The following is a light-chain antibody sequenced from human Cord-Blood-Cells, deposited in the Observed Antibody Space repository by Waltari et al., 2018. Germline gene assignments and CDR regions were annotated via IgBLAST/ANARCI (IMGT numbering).Light chain of an antibody. CDR3: SSYTSSSTWV. CDR2: DVS. CDR1: SSDVGGFNS. J-gene: IGLJ3*02. Sequence: QSALTQPASVSGSPGQSLTISCTGTSSDVGGFNSVSWYQQHPGKAPDLMIYDVSNRPSGVSIRFSGSKSGNTASLTISGLQAEDEADYYCSSYTSSSTWVFGGGTKLTVL. V-gene: IGLV2-14*01.